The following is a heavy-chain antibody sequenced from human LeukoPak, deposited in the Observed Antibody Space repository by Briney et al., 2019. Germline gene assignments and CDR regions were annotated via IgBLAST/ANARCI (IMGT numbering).Heavy chain of an antibody. D-gene: IGHD3-3*01. CDR1: GGSISNYY. CDR2: IYYTGST. J-gene: IGHJ4*02. V-gene: IGHV4-59*01. CDR3: ARVSRDYYTGFDY. Sequence: SETLSLTCTVSGGSISNYYWNWIRQPPGKGLEWIGYIYYTGSTNYNPSLKSRVTMSVDTSKNQFSLNLRSVTPEDTAVYYCARVSRDYYTGFDYWGQGTLVTVSS.